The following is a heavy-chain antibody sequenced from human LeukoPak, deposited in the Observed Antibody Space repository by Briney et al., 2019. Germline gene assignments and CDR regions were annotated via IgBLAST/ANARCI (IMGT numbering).Heavy chain of an antibody. CDR2: IKQDGSDK. V-gene: IGHV3-7*04. J-gene: IGHJ3*02. D-gene: IGHD4-17*01. Sequence: GGSLRLSCAASGFTFSNYWMSWVRQAPGKGLEWVANIKQDGSDKYYVDSLEGRFTISRDNAKNSLYLQMNRLRAEDTAVYYCARNTVSGAFDIWGQGTMVTVSS. CDR3: ARNTVSGAFDI. CDR1: GFTFSNYW.